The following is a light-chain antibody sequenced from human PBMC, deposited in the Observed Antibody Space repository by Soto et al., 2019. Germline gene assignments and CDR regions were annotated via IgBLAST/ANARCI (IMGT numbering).Light chain of an antibody. Sequence: EVVMTQSPATLSVSPGERATLSCRASQSVNANLAWYQQNPGQAPRLLIHGASNRATGIPARFSGSGFGTEFILTISSLQSEDFAVYYCQQYNTWLWTFGQGTKVEI. CDR3: QQYNTWLWT. J-gene: IGKJ1*01. V-gene: IGKV3-15*01. CDR2: GAS. CDR1: QSVNAN.